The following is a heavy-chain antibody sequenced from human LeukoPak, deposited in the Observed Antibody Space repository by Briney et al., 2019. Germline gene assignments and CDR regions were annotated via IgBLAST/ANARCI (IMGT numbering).Heavy chain of an antibody. Sequence: SETLSLTCTVSGGSISSYYWSWIRQPPGKGLEWIGYIFYSGSTNQNPSLQSRATISVDTSRNQFSLKLSSVTAADTAVYYCARRSGTYHAFDIWGQGTMVTVSS. CDR2: IFYSGST. J-gene: IGHJ3*02. CDR3: ARRSGTYHAFDI. CDR1: GGSISSYY. V-gene: IGHV4-59*08. D-gene: IGHD1-26*01.